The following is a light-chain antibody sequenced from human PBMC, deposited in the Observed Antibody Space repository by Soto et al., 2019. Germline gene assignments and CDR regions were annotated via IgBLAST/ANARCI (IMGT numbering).Light chain of an antibody. J-gene: IGKJ4*01. Sequence: CRASQSVSSHLGWFQQNPGQVPRLLIYGASHRVPGIPARFSGSGSGTEFTLTISGLQSEDVAVYYCQQYYETLTFGGGTKVDIK. CDR3: QQYYETLT. CDR2: GAS. V-gene: IGKV3-15*01. CDR1: QSVSSH.